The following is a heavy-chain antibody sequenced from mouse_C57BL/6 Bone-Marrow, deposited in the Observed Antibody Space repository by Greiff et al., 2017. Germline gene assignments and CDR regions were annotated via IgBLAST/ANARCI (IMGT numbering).Heavy chain of an antibody. CDR1: GFSLSTFGMG. Sequence: QVTLKESGPGILQPSQTLSLTCSFSGFSLSTFGMGVGWIRQPSGKGLEWLAHIWWDDDKYYNPALKSRLTISKDTSKNQVFLKIANVDTADTATYYCARICGPYDGYLYYFDYWGQGTTLTVSS. CDR2: IWWDDDK. J-gene: IGHJ2*01. V-gene: IGHV8-8*01. CDR3: ARICGPYDGYLYYFDY. D-gene: IGHD2-3*01.